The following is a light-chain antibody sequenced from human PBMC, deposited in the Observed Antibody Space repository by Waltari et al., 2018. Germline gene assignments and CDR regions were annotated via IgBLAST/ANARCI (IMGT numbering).Light chain of an antibody. Sequence: QLVVTQSPSASASLGASVRLTCTLSSGHNAYAVAWHPRQPGKGPRYLMKLTVDGSHNKGDGIPDRFSGSSSGAERYLTISSVQSEDEADYYCQTWGTGIHVVFGGGTKLTVL. CDR3: QTWGTGIHVV. CDR2: LTVDGSH. J-gene: IGLJ2*01. V-gene: IGLV4-69*01. CDR1: SGHNAYA.